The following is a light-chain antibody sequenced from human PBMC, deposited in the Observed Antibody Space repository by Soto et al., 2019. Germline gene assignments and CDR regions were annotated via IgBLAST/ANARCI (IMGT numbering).Light chain of an antibody. CDR1: SSDVGSYNR. CDR2: QVS. CDR3: SSYTSSGTWV. Sequence: QSVLTQPPSVSGSPGQSVTISCTGTSSDVGSYNRVSWYQQPPGTAPKLMICQVSNRPSGVPDRFSGSKSGNTASLTISGLEDEDEADYYCSSYTSSGTWVLGGGTQLTVL. J-gene: IGLJ3*02. V-gene: IGLV2-18*02.